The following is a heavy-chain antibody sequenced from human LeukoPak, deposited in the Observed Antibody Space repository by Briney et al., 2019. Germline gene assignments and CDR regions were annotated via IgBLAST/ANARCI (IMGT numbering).Heavy chain of an antibody. Sequence: SETLALTCTVSGGSIGSYYWSWIRQPPGKGLEWIGYIYYSGSTNYNPSLKSRVTISLDTSKNQFSLRLNSVTTADTAVYYCARGTIVARPNWFDPGAREPWSPSPQ. V-gene: IGHV4-59*01. CDR1: GGSIGSYY. D-gene: IGHD5-12*01. CDR2: IYYSGST. J-gene: IGHJ5*02. CDR3: ARGTIVARPNWFDP.